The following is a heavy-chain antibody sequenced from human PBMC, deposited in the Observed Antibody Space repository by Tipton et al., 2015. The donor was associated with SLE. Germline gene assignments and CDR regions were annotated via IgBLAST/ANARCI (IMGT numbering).Heavy chain of an antibody. CDR1: DGSISSYY. J-gene: IGHJ6*02. Sequence: TLSLTCTVSDGSISSYYWSWIRQPPGKGLEWIGYVYNSGSTNYNPSLKSRVTISVDTSKNQFSLKLSSVTAADTAVYYCARQPAAAGIYYGMDVWGQGTTVTVSS. CDR3: ARQPAAAGIYYGMDV. CDR2: VYNSGST. V-gene: IGHV4-59*08. D-gene: IGHD6-13*01.